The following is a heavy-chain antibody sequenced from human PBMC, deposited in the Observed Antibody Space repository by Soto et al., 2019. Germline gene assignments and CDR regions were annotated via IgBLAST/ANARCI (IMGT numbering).Heavy chain of an antibody. D-gene: IGHD3-3*01. V-gene: IGHV1-8*01. CDR3: GRFLGSLGGRFFYGFDV. CDR2: MNPKDNDT. CDR1: GYTFTNYQ. J-gene: IGHJ6*02. Sequence: ASVKVSCKASGYTFTNYQIQWIRQAPGQGLEWMGRMNPKDNDTNYAQKFWGRVTMTSNTATGTAYMDLHRLRPGDSAVYFCGRFLGSLGGRFFYGFDVWGQGTTVNVSS.